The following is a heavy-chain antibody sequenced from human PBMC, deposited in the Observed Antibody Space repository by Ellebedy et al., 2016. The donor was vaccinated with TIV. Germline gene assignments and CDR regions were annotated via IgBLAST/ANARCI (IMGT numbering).Heavy chain of an antibody. J-gene: IGHJ6*03. D-gene: IGHD1-1*01. CDR1: GYTFTGYY. V-gene: IGHV1-18*04. CDR2: ISAYNGNT. CDR3: ARALAVGLERRSLYYYMDV. Sequence: ASVKVSXXASGYTFTGYYMHWVRQAPGQGLEWMGWISAYNGNTNYAQKLQGRVTMTTDTSTSTAYMELRSLRSDDTAVYYCARALAVGLERRSLYYYMDVWGKGTTVTVSS.